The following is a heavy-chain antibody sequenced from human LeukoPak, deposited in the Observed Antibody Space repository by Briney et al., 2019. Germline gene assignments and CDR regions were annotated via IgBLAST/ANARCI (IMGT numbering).Heavy chain of an antibody. J-gene: IGHJ4*02. CDR2: IYTSGST. Sequence: SETLSLTCTVSGGSISSYYWSWLRQPAGKGLEWIGRIYTSGSTNYNPSLKSRVTISVDTSKNQFSLKLSSVTAADTAVYYCARTKKVAYGDYENYFDYWGQGTLVTVSS. CDR1: GGSISSYY. D-gene: IGHD4-17*01. CDR3: ARTKKVAYGDYENYFDY. V-gene: IGHV4-4*07.